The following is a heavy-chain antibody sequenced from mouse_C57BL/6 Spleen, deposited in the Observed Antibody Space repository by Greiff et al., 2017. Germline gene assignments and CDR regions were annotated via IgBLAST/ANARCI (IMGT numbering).Heavy chain of an antibody. CDR2: ISSGSSTI. CDR1: GFTFSDYG. J-gene: IGHJ2*01. Sequence: EVHLVASGGGLVKPGGSLKLSCAASGFTFSDYGMHWVRQAPEKGLEWVAYISSGSSTIYYADTVKGRFTISRDNAKNTLFLQRTSLRSEDTAMYYCARTNGAYYFDYWGQGTTLTVSS. V-gene: IGHV5-17*01. CDR3: ARTNGAYYFDY. D-gene: IGHD4-1*01.